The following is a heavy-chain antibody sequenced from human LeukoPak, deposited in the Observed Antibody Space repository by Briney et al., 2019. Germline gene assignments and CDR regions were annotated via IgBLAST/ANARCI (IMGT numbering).Heavy chain of an antibody. J-gene: IGHJ4*02. CDR3: ASQLGGTTFH. D-gene: IGHD1/OR15-1a*01. CDR2: VYYNGIT. V-gene: IGHV4-59*01. Sequence: SETLSLTCTVSSFSINAYYWIWIRQPPGNGLKWIGYVYYNGITNYNPSLKSRVSISLDTSKNQFSLRLNSVTAAETAVYYCASQLGGTTFHWGQGTLVTVSS. CDR1: SFSINAYY.